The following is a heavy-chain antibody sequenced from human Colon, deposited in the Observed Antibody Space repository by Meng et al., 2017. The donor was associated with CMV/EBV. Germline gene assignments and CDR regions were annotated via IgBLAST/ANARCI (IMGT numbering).Heavy chain of an antibody. J-gene: IGHJ4*02. Sequence: SETLSLTCTVSGGSTSSRASYWGWIRQPPGKGLEWIGSIFYDGTTYYNPSLQSRVSVSLDTSRNQFSLKLYSVTAADTAVYYCAREHSTFDFWGQGTLVTVSS. V-gene: IGHV4-39*07. CDR2: IFYDGTT. D-gene: IGHD6-13*01. CDR1: GGSTSSRASY. CDR3: AREHSTFDF.